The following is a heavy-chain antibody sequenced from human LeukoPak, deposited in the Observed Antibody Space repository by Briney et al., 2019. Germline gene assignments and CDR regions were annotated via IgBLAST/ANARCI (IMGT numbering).Heavy chain of an antibody. V-gene: IGHV3-9*01. D-gene: IGHD3-22*01. CDR1: GFTFDDYA. CDR3: AKERSSGYHGADAFDI. Sequence: GGSLRLSCAASGFTFDDYAMHWVRQAPGKGLEWVSGISWNSGSIGYADSVKGRFTISRDNAKNSLYLQMNSLRAEDTAVYYCAKERSSGYHGADAFDIWGQGTMVTVSS. J-gene: IGHJ3*02. CDR2: ISWNSGSI.